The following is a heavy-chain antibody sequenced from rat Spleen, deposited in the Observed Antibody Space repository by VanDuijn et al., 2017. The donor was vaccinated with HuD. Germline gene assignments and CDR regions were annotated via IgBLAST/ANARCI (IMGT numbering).Heavy chain of an antibody. CDR2: IGIGGGGT. CDR1: GFSFSMYG. CDR3: ARQWDY. Sequence: EVQLVESGGGLVHPGRSLKLSCAPSGFSFSMYGMAWVRQAPTKGLEWVASIGIGGGGTYYRDSVKGRFTISRDNGKTTLYLEMDSLRSEDTATYYCARQWDYWGQGVMVTVSS. J-gene: IGHJ2*01. V-gene: IGHV5S13*01.